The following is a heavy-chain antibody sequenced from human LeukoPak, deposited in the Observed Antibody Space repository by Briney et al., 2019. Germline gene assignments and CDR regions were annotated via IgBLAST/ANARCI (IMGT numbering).Heavy chain of an antibody. J-gene: IGHJ6*03. Sequence: SETLSLTCTVSGGSISSSSYYWGWIRQPPGKGLEWIGSIYYSGSTYYNPSLKSRVTISVDTSKNQFSLKLSSVTAADTAVYYCARDLRQWLVYMDVWGKGTTVTVSS. V-gene: IGHV4-39*07. CDR1: GGSISSSSYY. CDR2: IYYSGST. D-gene: IGHD6-19*01. CDR3: ARDLRQWLVYMDV.